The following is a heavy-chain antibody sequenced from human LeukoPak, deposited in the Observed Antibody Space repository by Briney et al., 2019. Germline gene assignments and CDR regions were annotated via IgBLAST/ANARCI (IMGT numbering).Heavy chain of an antibody. V-gene: IGHV4-39*01. CDR3: ARLDILTGYGDY. CDR2: IYYSGST. J-gene: IGHJ4*02. D-gene: IGHD3-9*01. CDR1: GGSISGSSYY. Sequence: SETLSLTCTVSGGSISGSSYYWGWIRQPPGKGLEWIGSIYYSGSTYYNPSLKSRVTISVDTSKNQFSLKLSSVTAADTAVYYCARLDILTGYGDYWGQGTLVTVSS.